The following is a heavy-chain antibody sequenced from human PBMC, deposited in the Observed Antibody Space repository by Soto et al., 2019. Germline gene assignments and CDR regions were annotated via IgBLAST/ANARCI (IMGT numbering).Heavy chain of an antibody. CDR3: AKFGHGGFDY. CDR1: GFTFSSYA. D-gene: IGHD4-17*01. J-gene: IGHJ4*02. V-gene: IGHV3-23*01. Sequence: EVQLLESGGGLVQPGGSLRLSCAASGFTFSSYAMSWVRQAPGKGLEWVSASSGSGGSTYYADSVKGRFTISRDHSKNTVYLQMNSLRAEYTAVYYCAKFGHGGFDYWGQGTLVTVSS. CDR2: SSGSGGST.